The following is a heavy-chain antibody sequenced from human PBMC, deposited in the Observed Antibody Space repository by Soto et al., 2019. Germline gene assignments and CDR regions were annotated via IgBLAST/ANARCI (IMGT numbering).Heavy chain of an antibody. D-gene: IGHD3-10*01. CDR3: AKGRGGSGSLTPRVDF. Sequence: EVQLLESGGGLVQPGGSLRLSCAASGFTFNNYAMSWVRQAPGKGLEWVSAISGGGDTTSYADSVTGRFTVSRDGSKNTLYLQMSRLRAEDTALYYCAKGRGGSGSLTPRVDFWGQGTLVTVSS. CDR1: GFTFNNYA. CDR2: ISGGGDTT. V-gene: IGHV3-23*01. J-gene: IGHJ4*02.